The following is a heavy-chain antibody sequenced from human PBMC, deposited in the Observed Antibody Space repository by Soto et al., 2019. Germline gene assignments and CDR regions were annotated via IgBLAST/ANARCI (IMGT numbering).Heavy chain of an antibody. CDR3: ETRRDCSSTSCYFLDY. V-gene: IGHV4-34*01. CDR2: INHSGST. D-gene: IGHD2-2*01. J-gene: IGHJ4*02. Sequence: QVQLQQWGAGLLKPSETLSLTCAVYGGSFSGYYWSWIRQPPGKGLEWIGEINHSGSTNYNPSLKSRVTISVDTSKSLFSLKLGSVTAADTAVYYCETRRDCSSTSCYFLDYWGQGTLVTVSS. CDR1: GGSFSGYY.